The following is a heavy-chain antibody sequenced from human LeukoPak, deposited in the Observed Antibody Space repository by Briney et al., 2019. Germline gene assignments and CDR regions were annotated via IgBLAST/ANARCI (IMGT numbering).Heavy chain of an antibody. CDR1: GYSFTSYW. V-gene: IGHV5-51*01. CDR2: IYPGDSDT. D-gene: IGHD2-2*01. J-gene: IGHJ4*02. CDR3: ARHRYCSSTSCYPTLDY. Sequence: PGESLKISCKGSGYSFTSYWIGWVRQMPGKGLEWMGIIYPGDSDTRYSPSFQGQVTISADKSISTAYLQWSSLKASDTAMYYCARHRYCSSTSCYPTLDYWGQGTLVTVSS.